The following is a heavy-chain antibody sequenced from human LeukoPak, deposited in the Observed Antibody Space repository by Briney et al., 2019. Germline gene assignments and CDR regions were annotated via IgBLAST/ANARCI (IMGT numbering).Heavy chain of an antibody. CDR2: IYYSGST. CDR1: GGSISSSSYY. Sequence: SETLSLTCTVSGGSISSSSYYWGWIRQPPGKGLEWIGSIYYSGSTYYNPSLKSRVTISVDTSKNQFSLKLSSVTAADTAVDYCARPYYDFWSGYHIVGFDPWGQGTLVTVSS. V-gene: IGHV4-39*01. J-gene: IGHJ5*02. D-gene: IGHD3-3*01. CDR3: ARPYYDFWSGYHIVGFDP.